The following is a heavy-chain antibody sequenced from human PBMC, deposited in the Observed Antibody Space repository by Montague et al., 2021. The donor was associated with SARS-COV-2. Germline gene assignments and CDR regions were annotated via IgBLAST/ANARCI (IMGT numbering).Heavy chain of an antibody. Sequence: SVKVSCKASGYSFSTYDINWLRQAPGQGLEWIGWVNPNSGNTGYAQQFQGRVTMTRDASISTAYMELSSLTSDDTAVYFCTRDQNHPVWYFDLWGRGTLVTVSS. CDR1: GYSFSTYD. J-gene: IGHJ2*01. V-gene: IGHV1-8*02. CDR2: VNPNSGNT. CDR3: TRDQNHPVWYFDL. D-gene: IGHD2/OR15-2a*01.